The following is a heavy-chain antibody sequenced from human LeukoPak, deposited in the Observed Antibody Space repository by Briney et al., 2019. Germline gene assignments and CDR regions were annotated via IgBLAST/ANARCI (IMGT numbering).Heavy chain of an antibody. CDR3: ARDLFHYYDSSGYPHHPIDY. J-gene: IGHJ4*02. D-gene: IGHD3-22*01. CDR1: GYTFTGYY. V-gene: IGHV1-2*02. Sequence: ASVEVSCKASGYTFTGYYMHWVRQAPGQGLEWMGWINPNSGGTNYAQKLQGRVTMTRDTSISTAYMELSRLRSDDTAVYYCARDLFHYYDSSGYPHHPIDYWGQGTLVTVSS. CDR2: INPNSGGT.